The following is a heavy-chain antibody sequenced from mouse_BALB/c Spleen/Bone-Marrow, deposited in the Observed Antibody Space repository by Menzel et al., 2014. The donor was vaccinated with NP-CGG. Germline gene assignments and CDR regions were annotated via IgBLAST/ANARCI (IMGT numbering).Heavy chain of an antibody. CDR1: GYAFTNYL. V-gene: IGHV1-54*01. Sequence: QVQLQQSGAELVRPGTSVKVSCKASGYAFTNYLIEWVKQRPGQGLEWIGVINPGSGGTNYNEKFKAKATLTADKSSSTAYRQLSSLTSEDSAVYFWARCLTWTSAMDYWGQGTSVTVSS. CDR3: ARCLTWTSAMDY. J-gene: IGHJ4*01. D-gene: IGHD4-1*01. CDR2: INPGSGGT.